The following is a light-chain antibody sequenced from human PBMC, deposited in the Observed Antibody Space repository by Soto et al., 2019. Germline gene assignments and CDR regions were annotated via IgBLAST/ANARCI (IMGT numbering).Light chain of an antibody. J-gene: IGKJ4*01. V-gene: IGKV3-11*01. CDR3: QQRSNWPLT. CDR2: DAF. Sequence: EIVLTQSPVTLSLSPGERATLSCRASQSVVNYLAWYQQKPGQAPRLLIYDAFKRATGIPARFSGSGYGTDFTLTISSLEPEDFAIYYCQQRSNWPLTFGGGTNVEIK. CDR1: QSVVNY.